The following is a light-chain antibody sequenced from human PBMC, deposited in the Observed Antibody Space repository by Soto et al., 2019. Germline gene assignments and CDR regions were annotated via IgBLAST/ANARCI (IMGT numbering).Light chain of an antibody. J-gene: IGKJ5*01. V-gene: IGKV3-20*01. CDR1: QSVPRSY. CDR3: QQYGSSIT. Sequence: DIVIAQSPATLSASPGERATLSCRASQSVPRSYLAWYQQKPGQAPRLLIYGTSSRATGIPDRFSGSGSGTDFTLISSILEAEDFADFYCQQYGSSITFGQGTRLEIK. CDR2: GTS.